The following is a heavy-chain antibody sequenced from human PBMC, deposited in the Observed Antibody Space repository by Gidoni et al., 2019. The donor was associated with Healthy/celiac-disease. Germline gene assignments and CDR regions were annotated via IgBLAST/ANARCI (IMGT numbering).Heavy chain of an antibody. Sequence: EVQLLESGGGLVQPGGSLRLYCAASGFTFRSYAMRWVRQAPGKGVGWVSAISGRGGSTYYADSVKGRFTISRDNSKNTLYLQRNSLRAEDTAVYYCAKEVEAYRLRGYFDYWGQGTLVTVSS. CDR1: GFTFRSYA. J-gene: IGHJ4*02. CDR2: ISGRGGST. D-gene: IGHD2-2*01. V-gene: IGHV3-23*01. CDR3: AKEVEAYRLRGYFDY.